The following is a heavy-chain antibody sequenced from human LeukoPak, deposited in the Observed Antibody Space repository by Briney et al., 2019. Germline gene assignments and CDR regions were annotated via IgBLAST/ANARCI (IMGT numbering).Heavy chain of an antibody. V-gene: IGHV3-66*02. J-gene: IGHJ3*01. CDR3: ATRYCSGTSCFRGAFDV. Sequence: GGSLRLSCAASGFTVSGNYMSWVRQAPGKGLEWVSLIYSCGDTYYADSVKGRFTISRDNSQNTLYLQMNNLRPDDTAVYYCATRYCSGTSCFRGAFDVWGQGTMVTVSS. CDR1: GFTVSGNY. CDR2: IYSCGDT. D-gene: IGHD2-2*01.